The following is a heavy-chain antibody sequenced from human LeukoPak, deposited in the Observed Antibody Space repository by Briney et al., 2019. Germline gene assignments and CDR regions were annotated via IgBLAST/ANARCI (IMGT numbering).Heavy chain of an antibody. CDR3: AREVAVAGHFDY. CDR2: IIPIFGTA. V-gene: IGHV1-69*05. Sequence: SVKVSCKASGGTFSSYAISWVRQAPGQGLEWMGGIIPIFGTANYAQKFQGRVTITTDESTSTAYMELSSLRSEDTAVYYCAREVAVAGHFDYWGQGTLVIVSS. CDR1: GGTFSSYA. D-gene: IGHD6-19*01. J-gene: IGHJ4*02.